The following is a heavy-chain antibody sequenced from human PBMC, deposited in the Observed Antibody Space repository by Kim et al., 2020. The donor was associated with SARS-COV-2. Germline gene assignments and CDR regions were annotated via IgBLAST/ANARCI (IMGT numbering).Heavy chain of an antibody. V-gene: IGHV3-30-3*01. CDR1: GFTFSSYA. D-gene: IGHD1-26*01. CDR2: ISYDGSNK. J-gene: IGHJ6*01. CDR3: ASDREVGLIGYYYGMDV. Sequence: GGSLRLSCAASGFTFSSYAMHWVRQAPGKGLEWVAVISYDGSNKYYADSVKGRFTISRDNSKNTLYLQMNSLRAEDTAMYYCASDREVGLIGYYYGMDV.